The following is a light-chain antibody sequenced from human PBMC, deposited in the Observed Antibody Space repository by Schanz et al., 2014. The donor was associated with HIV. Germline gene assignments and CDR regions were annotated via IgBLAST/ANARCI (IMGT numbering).Light chain of an antibody. CDR2: EVS. J-gene: IGLJ3*02. V-gene: IGLV2-14*02. CDR1: SSDVGSYNL. Sequence: QSVLTQPASVSGSPGQSITISCTGTSSDVGSYNLVSWYQQHPGKAPKLMIYEVSKRPSGVSNRFSGSKSGNTASLTISGLQADDEADYYCSSYTSSSTLVFGGGTKLTVL. CDR3: SSYTSSSTLV.